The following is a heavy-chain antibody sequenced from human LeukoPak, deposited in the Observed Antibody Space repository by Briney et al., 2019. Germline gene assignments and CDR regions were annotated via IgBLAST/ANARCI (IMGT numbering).Heavy chain of an antibody. J-gene: IGHJ4*02. Sequence: SETLSLTCSVSDDSITMYYWTWIRQPPGKGLEWIGYIYYSGSTNYNPSLKSRVTISVDTSKNQFSLKLSSVTAADTAVYYCARGGGSYSTFFDYWGQGTLVTVSS. D-gene: IGHD1-26*01. CDR3: ARGGGSYSTFFDY. V-gene: IGHV4-59*01. CDR1: DDSITMYY. CDR2: IYYSGST.